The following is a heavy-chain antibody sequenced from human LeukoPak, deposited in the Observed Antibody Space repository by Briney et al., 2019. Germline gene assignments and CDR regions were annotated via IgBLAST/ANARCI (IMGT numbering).Heavy chain of an antibody. J-gene: IGHJ6*02. V-gene: IGHV1-18*01. CDR1: GYTFTSYG. CDR2: ISAYNGNT. CDR3: ARIRGYSYGWHYYGMDV. Sequence: GASVTVSCKASGYTFTSYGISWVRQAPGQGLEWMGWISAYNGNTNYAHKLQGRVTITTDTSTSTAYMELRSLRADDTAVYYCARIRGYSYGWHYYGMDVGGQGTTVTVSS. D-gene: IGHD5-18*01.